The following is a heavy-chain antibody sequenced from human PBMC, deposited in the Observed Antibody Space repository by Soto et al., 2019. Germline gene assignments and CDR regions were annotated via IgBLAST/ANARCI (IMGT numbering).Heavy chain of an antibody. D-gene: IGHD3-3*01. V-gene: IGHV1-69*02. CDR3: ARSPWRTEGTYFDY. CDR2: VIPVLGIA. J-gene: IGHJ4*02. CDR1: GVTFSTSS. Sequence: QVQLVQSGAEVKKPGSSVKVSCKASGVTFSTSSISWVRQAPGQGLEWMGRVIPVLGIANYAQQFQGRVTMTAEKSTSTAYMELTSLRSDDTAVYFCARSPWRTEGTYFDYWGQGTLVTVSS.